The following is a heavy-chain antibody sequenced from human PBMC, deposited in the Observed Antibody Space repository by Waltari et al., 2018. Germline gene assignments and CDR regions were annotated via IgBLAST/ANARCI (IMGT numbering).Heavy chain of an antibody. CDR1: GGSFSGYY. Sequence: QVQLQQWGAGLLKPSETLSLTCAVYGGSFSGYYWSWIRQPPGKGLEWIGEIKHSGSTNYNPSLKCRVTISVDTSKNQFSLKLSSVTAADTAVYYCARVGSPKAYSSSWYPYWGQGTLVTVSS. J-gene: IGHJ4*02. D-gene: IGHD6-13*01. CDR3: ARVGSPKAYSSSWYPY. CDR2: IKHSGST. V-gene: IGHV4-34*01.